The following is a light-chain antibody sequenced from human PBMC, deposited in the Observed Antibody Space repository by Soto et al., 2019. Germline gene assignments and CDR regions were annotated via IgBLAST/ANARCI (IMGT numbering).Light chain of an antibody. J-gene: IGKJ1*01. V-gene: IGKV1-5*03. Sequence: DIQMTQPPSTLSASVGDRVTITCRASQSISSWLAWCQQKPGKAPKLLIYKASSLESGVPSRFSGSGSGTEFTLTISSLQPDDFATYYCQQYNSYPWTFGQGTKVEIK. CDR3: QQYNSYPWT. CDR1: QSISSW. CDR2: KAS.